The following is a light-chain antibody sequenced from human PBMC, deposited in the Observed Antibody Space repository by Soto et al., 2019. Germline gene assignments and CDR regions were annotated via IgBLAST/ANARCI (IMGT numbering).Light chain of an antibody. CDR2: EVN. CDR3: GSYEDTSASWV. CDR1: STDVGGYNY. J-gene: IGLJ3*02. Sequence: QSALAQPSSVSGSPGQSITISCTGTSTDVGGYNYVSWYQHHPGKGPKLLIYEVNNRPSGVSDRFSGSKSGNKASLTISNLEAEDESDYYCGSYEDTSASWVFGGGTQLTVL. V-gene: IGLV2-14*01.